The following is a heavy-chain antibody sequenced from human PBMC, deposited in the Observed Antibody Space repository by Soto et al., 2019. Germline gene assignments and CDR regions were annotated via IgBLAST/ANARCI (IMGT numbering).Heavy chain of an antibody. V-gene: IGHV4-30-2*01. Sequence: SETLSLTCAVSGGSISSGGYSWSWIRQPPGKGLEWIGYIYHSGSTYYNPSLKSRVTISVDRSKNQFSLKLSSVTAADTAVYYCVGGDKVVDADTWGQGNPLTVSS. J-gene: IGHJ1*01. D-gene: IGHD2-15*01. CDR1: GGSISSGGYS. CDR2: IYHSGST. CDR3: VGGDKVVDADT.